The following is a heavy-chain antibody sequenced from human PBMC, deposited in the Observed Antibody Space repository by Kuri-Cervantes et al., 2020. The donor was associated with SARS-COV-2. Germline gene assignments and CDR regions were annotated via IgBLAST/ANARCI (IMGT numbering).Heavy chain of an antibody. J-gene: IGHJ4*02. D-gene: IGHD6-13*01. Sequence: SLKISCAASGFTFDDYAMHWVRQAPGKGLEWVSGISWNSGSIGYADSVKGRFTISRDNSKNTLYLQMNSLRAEDTAVYYCAREGIAGPFDYWGQGTLVTVSS. CDR1: GFTFDDYA. CDR2: ISWNSGSI. CDR3: AREGIAGPFDY. V-gene: IGHV3-9*01.